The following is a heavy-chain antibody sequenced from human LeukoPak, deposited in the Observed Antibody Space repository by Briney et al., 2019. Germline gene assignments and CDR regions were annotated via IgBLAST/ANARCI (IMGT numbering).Heavy chain of an antibody. CDR2: INSDGGST. CDR3: ARDIRSDYGDPPGY. Sequence: PGGSLRLSCAASGFTFSIYWMHWVRQAPGKGLVWVSRINSDGGSTSYADSVKGRFTISRDNAKNTLYLQMNSLRAEDTAVYYCARDIRSDYGDPPGYWGQGTLVTVSS. CDR1: GFTFSIYW. J-gene: IGHJ4*02. V-gene: IGHV3-74*01. D-gene: IGHD4-17*01.